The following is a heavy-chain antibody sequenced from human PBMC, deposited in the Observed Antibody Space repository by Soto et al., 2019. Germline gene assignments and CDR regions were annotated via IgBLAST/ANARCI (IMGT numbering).Heavy chain of an antibody. CDR3: ARYYFDNSGYSNWFDP. V-gene: IGHV4-31*03. J-gene: IGHJ5*02. D-gene: IGHD3-22*01. CDR2: MHYSGIA. CDR1: GGSISSGAYY. Sequence: QVQLQESGPGLVKPSQTLSLTCTVSGGSISSGAYYWSWIRQHSEKGLEWIGYMHYSGIAYYNPSLTSRVTISVDTSKNKFSLKLSSVTAADTAVYYCARYYFDNSGYSNWFDPWGRGTLVTVSS.